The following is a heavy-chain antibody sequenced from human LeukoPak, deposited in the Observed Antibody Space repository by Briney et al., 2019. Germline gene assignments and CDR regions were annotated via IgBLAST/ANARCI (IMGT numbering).Heavy chain of an antibody. CDR2: ISGGGGST. CDR1: GFTFTSYS. Sequence: GGSLRLSCAASGFTFTSYSMNWVRQAPGKGLEWVSTISGGGGSTYYADSVKGRFTISRDNSKNTLYLQMISLRAEDTAVYKCARIGYSSSSLDFWGRGTLVTVSS. D-gene: IGHD6-6*01. CDR3: ARIGYSSSSLDF. J-gene: IGHJ4*02. V-gene: IGHV3-23*01.